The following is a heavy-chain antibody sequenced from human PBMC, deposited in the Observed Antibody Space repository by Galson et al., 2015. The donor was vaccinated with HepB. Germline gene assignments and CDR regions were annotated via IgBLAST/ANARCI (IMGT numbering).Heavy chain of an antibody. V-gene: IGHV4-34*01. D-gene: IGHD3-22*01. CDR2: INHSGST. Sequence: SETLSLTCAVYGGSFSGYYWSWIRQPPGKGLEWIGEINHSGSTNYSPSLKNRVTVSVDTSKNQFSLKLSSVTAADTAVYYCARGPFRGYDSSGFDYWGQGTLLTVSS. CDR3: ARGPFRGYDSSGFDY. J-gene: IGHJ4*02. CDR1: GGSFSGYY.